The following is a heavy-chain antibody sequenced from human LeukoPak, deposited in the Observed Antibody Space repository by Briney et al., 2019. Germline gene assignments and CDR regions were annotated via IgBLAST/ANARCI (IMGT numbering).Heavy chain of an antibody. J-gene: IGHJ4*02. CDR2: SRNKDRGYTT. Sequence: PGGSLRLSCVVSGFIFSDHYMDRVRQAPGKGLEWVGRSRNKDRGYTTGYAASVKGRFTVSRDDSKNSLYLQMNSLKIEDTAVYFCVRRLTGDYFDSWGQGTLVTVSS. V-gene: IGHV3-72*01. D-gene: IGHD7-27*01. CDR1: GFIFSDHY. CDR3: VRRLTGDYFDS.